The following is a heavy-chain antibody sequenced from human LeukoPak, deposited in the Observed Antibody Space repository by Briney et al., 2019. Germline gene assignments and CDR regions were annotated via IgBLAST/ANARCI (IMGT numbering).Heavy chain of an antibody. CDR1: GFTFSSSW. V-gene: IGHV3-7*01. CDR3: ARHSSGSYYTY. Sequence: GGSLRLSCAASGFTFSSSWMSWVRQAPGKGLEWVAHIKQDGSDEYYVDSVKGRFTISRDNAKNSLYLQMNSLRADDTAMYYCARHSSGSYYTYWGQGTLVTVSS. CDR2: IKQDGSDE. D-gene: IGHD3-10*01. J-gene: IGHJ4*02.